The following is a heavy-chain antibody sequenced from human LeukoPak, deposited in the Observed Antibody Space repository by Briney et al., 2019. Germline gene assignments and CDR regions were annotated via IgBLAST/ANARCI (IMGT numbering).Heavy chain of an antibody. CDR2: LYYSGST. Sequence: PSETLSLTCTVSGGSISSSGFYWGWIRQPPGKGLEWIGSLYYSGSTYYNPSLKSRVTISVDTSKNQFSLKLSSVTAADTAVYYCAKSYLYSSGWANWFDPWGQGTLVTVSS. V-gene: IGHV4-39*01. D-gene: IGHD6-19*01. J-gene: IGHJ5*02. CDR3: AKSYLYSSGWANWFDP. CDR1: GGSISSSGFY.